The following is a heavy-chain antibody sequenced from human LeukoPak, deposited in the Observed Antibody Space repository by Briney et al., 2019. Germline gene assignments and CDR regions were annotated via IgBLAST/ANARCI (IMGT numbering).Heavy chain of an antibody. CDR3: ARDKSWVVVAAFFDY. V-gene: IGHV3-30*03. D-gene: IGHD2-15*01. CDR1: GFTFSSYG. Sequence: GRSLRLSCAASGFTFSSYGMHWVRQAPGKGLEWVAVISYDGSNKYYADSVKGRFTISRDNSKNTLYLQMNSLRAEDTAVYYCARDKSWVVVAAFFDYWGQGTLVTVSS. CDR2: ISYDGSNK. J-gene: IGHJ4*02.